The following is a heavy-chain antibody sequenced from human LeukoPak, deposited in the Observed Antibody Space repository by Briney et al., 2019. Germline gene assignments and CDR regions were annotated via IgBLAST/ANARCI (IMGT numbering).Heavy chain of an antibody. CDR3: ARGAGVGAGSFDS. V-gene: IGHV3-33*01. CDR1: GFSFSSYA. J-gene: IGHJ4*02. Sequence: PGTSLRLSCAASGFSFSSYAIHWVRQAPGKGLEWATIVWYDGNNKYYADSVKGRFTVSRDSSGNMVYLQMYSLRPEDTAVYYCARGAGVGAGSFDSWGQGTMVIVSS. D-gene: IGHD1-26*01. CDR2: VWYDGNNK.